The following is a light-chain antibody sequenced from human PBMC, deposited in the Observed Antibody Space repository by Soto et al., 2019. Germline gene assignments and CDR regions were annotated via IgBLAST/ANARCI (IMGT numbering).Light chain of an antibody. J-gene: IGLJ2*01. CDR1: SSNIGAGYD. Sequence: QPVLTQPPSVSGAPGQRVTISCTGSSSNIGAGYDVHWCQQLPGTAPKLLIYGNSNRPSGVPDRFSGSKSGTSASLAITGLQAEDEADYYCQSYDSSLSGSVFGGGTKRHRP. CDR2: GNS. V-gene: IGLV1-40*01. CDR3: QSYDSSLSGSV.